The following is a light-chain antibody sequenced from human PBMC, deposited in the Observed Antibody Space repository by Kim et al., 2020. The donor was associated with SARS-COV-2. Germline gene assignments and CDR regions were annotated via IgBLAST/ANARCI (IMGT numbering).Light chain of an antibody. J-gene: IGKJ5*01. CDR2: AAS. Sequence: DIQMTQSPSSLSAFVGDRVSITCRASQSMSSYLNWYQQKPGKAPKLLIYAASNLQSGVPSRFSGSGSGTDFTLTISSLQPEDFATYYCQQSDSIPMTFGQGTRLEIK. CDR3: QQSDSIPMT. CDR1: QSMSSY. V-gene: IGKV1-39*01.